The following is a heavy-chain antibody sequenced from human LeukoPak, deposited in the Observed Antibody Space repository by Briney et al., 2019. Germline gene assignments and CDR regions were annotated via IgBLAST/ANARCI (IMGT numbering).Heavy chain of an antibody. CDR3: AKEGPSGSSYYYAEYFQH. CDR2: ISYDGSNK. J-gene: IGHJ1*01. Sequence: GKSLRLSCAASGFTFSSYGMHWVRQAPGKGLEWVAIISYDGSNKYYADSVKGRFTISRDNSKNTLYLQMNSLRAEDTAVYYCAKEGPSGSSYYYAEYFQHWGQGTLVTVSS. V-gene: IGHV3-30*18. D-gene: IGHD6-13*01. CDR1: GFTFSSYG.